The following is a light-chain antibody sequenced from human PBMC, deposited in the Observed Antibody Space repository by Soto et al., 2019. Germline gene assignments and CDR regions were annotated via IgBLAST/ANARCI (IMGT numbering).Light chain of an antibody. CDR2: GAS. Sequence: EIVLTQSPGTLSLSPGERATLSCRASQSVRSSYLAWYQQKPGQAPRLLIYGASSRTTGIPDRFSGSGSGTDFTLTISRLAPEDFAVYYCQQYGSSPLTFGPGTKVDIK. CDR1: QSVRSSY. V-gene: IGKV3-20*01. CDR3: QQYGSSPLT. J-gene: IGKJ3*01.